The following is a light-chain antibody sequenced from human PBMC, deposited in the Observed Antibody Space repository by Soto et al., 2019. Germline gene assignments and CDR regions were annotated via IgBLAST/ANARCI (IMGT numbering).Light chain of an antibody. Sequence: EIVLTQSPGTLSVSPGERATLSCRASQSVNNNYLAWYQQKPGQPPKLLIFGPSSRAPGIPDRFSGSGSGTDFTLTITRLEPEDFAVYYCQQFGGSPPVTLGGGTKVEIK. CDR3: QQFGGSPPVT. J-gene: IGKJ4*01. CDR1: QSVNNNY. V-gene: IGKV3-20*01. CDR2: GPS.